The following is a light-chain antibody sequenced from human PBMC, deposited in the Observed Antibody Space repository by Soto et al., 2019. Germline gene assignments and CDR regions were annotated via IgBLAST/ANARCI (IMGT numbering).Light chain of an antibody. CDR3: QQYGGSPWT. Sequence: EILMTQSPATLSVSPVARATLSCMASQGVSSNLSWYQHKPGQAPRLLIYAASPRATGIPDRFSGSGSGTDFTLTISRLEPEDFAVYYCQQYGGSPWTFGQGTKVDI. J-gene: IGKJ1*01. CDR1: QGVSSN. V-gene: IGKV3-20*01. CDR2: AAS.